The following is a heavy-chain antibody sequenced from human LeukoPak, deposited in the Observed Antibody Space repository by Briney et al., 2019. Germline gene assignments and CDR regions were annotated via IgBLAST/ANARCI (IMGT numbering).Heavy chain of an antibody. D-gene: IGHD1-14*01. V-gene: IGHV1-2*02. Sequence: ASVKVSCKASGYTFTDYYLHWVRQAPGQGLEWMGWIKANSGATKYEQKFQGRVTMTRDTSINTTYMEVTSLRSDDTAVYYCARDVTTWSSFDPWGQGTLVTVSS. CDR1: GYTFTDYY. J-gene: IGHJ5*02. CDR3: ARDVTTWSSFDP. CDR2: IKANSGAT.